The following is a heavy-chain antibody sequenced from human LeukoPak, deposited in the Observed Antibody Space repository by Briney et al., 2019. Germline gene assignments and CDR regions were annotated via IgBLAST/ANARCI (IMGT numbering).Heavy chain of an antibody. CDR1: GFTFSSYG. CDR3: AKDRPTVYSSSWLHFLDS. Sequence: GGSLRLSCAASGFTFSSYGMHWVRQAPGKGLEWVAVISYGGSNKYYADSVKGRFTVSRDNSKNTLYLQMNSLRADDTAVYYCAKDRPTVYSSSWLHFLDSWGQGTLVTVSS. J-gene: IGHJ4*02. D-gene: IGHD6-13*01. V-gene: IGHV3-30*18. CDR2: ISYGGSNK.